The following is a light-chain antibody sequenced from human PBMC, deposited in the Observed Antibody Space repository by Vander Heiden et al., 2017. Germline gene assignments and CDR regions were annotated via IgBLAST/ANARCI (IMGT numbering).Light chain of an antibody. CDR3: QQRDSTPST. CDR1: QSISSY. Sequence: DIQMTQSPSSLSASVGDRVTITCRARQSISSYLNWYQQKPGEAPKLLIYDASSLESGVPSRFSGSGSGTDFTLTISRLQPEDFATYYCQQRDSTPSTFGQGTKVEIK. CDR2: DAS. J-gene: IGKJ1*01. V-gene: IGKV1-39*01.